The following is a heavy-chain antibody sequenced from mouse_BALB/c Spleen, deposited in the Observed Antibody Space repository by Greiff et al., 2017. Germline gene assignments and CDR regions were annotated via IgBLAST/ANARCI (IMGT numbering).Heavy chain of an antibody. D-gene: IGHD2-3*01. CDR2: IYPSDSYT. V-gene: IGHV1-69*02. CDR3: TRETGDGYYDY. Sequence: VQLQQSGPELVRPGASVKLSCKASGYTFTSYWINWVKQRPGQGLEWIGNIYPSDSYTNYNQKFKDKATLTVDKSSSTAYMQLSSPTSEDSAVYYCTRETGDGYYDYWGQGTTLTVSS. J-gene: IGHJ2*01. CDR1: GYTFTSYW.